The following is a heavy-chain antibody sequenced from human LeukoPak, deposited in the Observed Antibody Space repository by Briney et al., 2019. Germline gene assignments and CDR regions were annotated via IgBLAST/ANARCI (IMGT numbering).Heavy chain of an antibody. V-gene: IGHV1-2*02. CDR3: ARGVHGHTQNDY. D-gene: IGHD5-24*01. Sequence: GASVKVSCKASGYRFTDYHMHWVRQAPGQGLEWMGGINPNTGGTNYAQSFQGRVTMTRDTSITTSYMELSNLLFDDTALNYCARGVHGHTQNDYWGQGTLVTVSS. CDR2: INPNTGGT. CDR1: GYRFTDYH. J-gene: IGHJ4*02.